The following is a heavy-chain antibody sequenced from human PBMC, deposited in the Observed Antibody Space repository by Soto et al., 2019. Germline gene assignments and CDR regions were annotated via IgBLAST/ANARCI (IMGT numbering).Heavy chain of an antibody. CDR1: GYTFTSYD. D-gene: IGHD2-15*01. J-gene: IGHJ4*02. CDR3: ARVLGSGGSCCNPY. V-gene: IGHV1-8*01. CDR2: MNPNSGNT. Sequence: QVQLVQSGAEVKKPGASVKVSCKASGYTFTSYDINWVRQATGQGLEWMGWMNPNSGNTGYAQKLQGRVTITRNTSRSTAYMELTSLTSGDTAVDYCARVLGSGGSCCNPYGGQGTLVTV.